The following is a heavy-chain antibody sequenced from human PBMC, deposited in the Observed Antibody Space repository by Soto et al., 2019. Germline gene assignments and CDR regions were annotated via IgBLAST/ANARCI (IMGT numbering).Heavy chain of an antibody. Sequence: QVQLQESGPGLVKPSETLSLTCTVSGGSITSYYWTWIRRPPGKGLEWIGYISYSGSTNYNPSLKSRVTISRDTSKNQFSLELSSVTAADTAVYYCARHSDTWNNYLDCWGQGTLVTVSS. CDR2: ISYSGST. CDR3: ARHSDTWNNYLDC. CDR1: GGSITSYY. V-gene: IGHV4-59*08. D-gene: IGHD1-1*01. J-gene: IGHJ4*02.